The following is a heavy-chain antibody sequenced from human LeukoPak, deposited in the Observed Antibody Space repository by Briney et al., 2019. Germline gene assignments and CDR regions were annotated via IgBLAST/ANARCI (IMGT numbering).Heavy chain of an antibody. V-gene: IGHV4-39*01. Sequence: PSETLSLTCTVSGGSISSSSFYWGWIRQPPGKGLEWIGSIYYSGSTYYNPSLKSRVTISVDTSKNQFSLKLSSVTAADTAVYYCARGPYIFVTSDAFDIWGQGTMVTVSS. CDR1: GGSISSSSFY. D-gene: IGHD3-9*01. CDR2: IYYSGST. J-gene: IGHJ3*02. CDR3: ARGPYIFVTSDAFDI.